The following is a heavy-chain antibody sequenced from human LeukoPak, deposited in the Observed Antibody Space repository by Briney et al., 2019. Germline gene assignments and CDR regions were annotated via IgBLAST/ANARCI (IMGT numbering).Heavy chain of an antibody. V-gene: IGHV4-61*02. Sequence: SETLSLTCTVSGGSISSGTYYWSWIRQPAGKGLEWIGRIYTSGSTNYNPSLKSRVTMSVDTSKNQFSLKLSSVTAADTAVYYCARDLAAAGTIDPWGQGTLVTVSS. CDR3: ARDLAAAGTIDP. J-gene: IGHJ5*02. CDR1: GGSISSGTYY. CDR2: IYTSGST. D-gene: IGHD6-13*01.